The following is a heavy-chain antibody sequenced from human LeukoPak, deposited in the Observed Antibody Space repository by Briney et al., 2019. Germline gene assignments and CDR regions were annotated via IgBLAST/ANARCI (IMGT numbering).Heavy chain of an antibody. V-gene: IGHV1-8*01. Sequence: GASVKVSCKASGYTFTSYDFNWVRQATGQRPEWMGWMSPNSGDTGYAQKFQDRVTMTRNTSISTAYMELSSLRSDDTAVYYCARERTGITTFNYYYYGMDVWGHGTTVTVSS. D-gene: IGHD1/OR15-1a*01. CDR2: MSPNSGDT. CDR3: ARERTGITTFNYYYYGMDV. J-gene: IGHJ6*02. CDR1: GYTFTSYD.